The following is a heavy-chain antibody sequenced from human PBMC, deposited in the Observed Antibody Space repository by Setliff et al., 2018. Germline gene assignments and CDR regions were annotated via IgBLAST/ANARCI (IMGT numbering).Heavy chain of an antibody. CDR2: ISAYNGNT. CDR1: GYTFTSYN. J-gene: IGHJ6*02. V-gene: IGHV1-18*01. D-gene: IGHD4-17*01. CDR3: ARSRPAGDYGTWDYYYYGMDV. Sequence: ASVKVSCKASGYTFTSYNISWVRQAPGQGLEWMGWISAYNGNTNYAQQLQGRVTMTTDTSTSTAYMELSSLRSEDTAVYYCARSRPAGDYGTWDYYYYGMDVWGQGTTVTVSS.